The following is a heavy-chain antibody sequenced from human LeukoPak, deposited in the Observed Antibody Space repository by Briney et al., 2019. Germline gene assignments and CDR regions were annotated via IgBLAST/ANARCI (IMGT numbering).Heavy chain of an antibody. V-gene: IGHV1-46*01. D-gene: IGHD5-24*01. CDR3: ARDLTGRWLQPRYWYFDL. CDR1: GYTFTSYY. J-gene: IGHJ2*01. CDR2: INPSGGST. Sequence: ASVKVSCKASGYTFTSYYMHWVRQAPGQGLEWMGIINPSGGSTSYAQKFQGRVTMTRDTSTSTVYMELSSLRSEDTAVYYCARDLTGRWLQPRYWYFDLWSRGTLVTVSS.